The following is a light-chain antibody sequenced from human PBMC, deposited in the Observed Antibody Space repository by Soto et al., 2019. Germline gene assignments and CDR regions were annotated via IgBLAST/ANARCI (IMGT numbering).Light chain of an antibody. CDR3: QQYTSYPIT. Sequence: DIQMTQSPSTLSASVGDRVTITCRASQSISGWLAWYQQKPGKAPKVLIHKASSIESGVPSRFSGSGSGTEFSLIISSLQPDDFASYYCQQYTSYPITFGQGTRLEIK. CDR1: QSISGW. V-gene: IGKV1-5*03. CDR2: KAS. J-gene: IGKJ5*01.